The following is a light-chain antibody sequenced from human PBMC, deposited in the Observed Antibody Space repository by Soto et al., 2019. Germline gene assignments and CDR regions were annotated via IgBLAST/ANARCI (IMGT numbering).Light chain of an antibody. J-gene: IGLJ3*02. V-gene: IGLV2-11*01. CDR1: TGDVGAYDF. Sequence: QSALTQPRSVSGSPGQSVTISCTGTTGDVGAYDFVSWYQHHPGKAPKLMIYDASKRPSGVPDRFSASKSGNTASLTISGLQAEDEADYYCCSYAGSFTWVFGGGTK. CDR3: CSYAGSFTWV. CDR2: DAS.